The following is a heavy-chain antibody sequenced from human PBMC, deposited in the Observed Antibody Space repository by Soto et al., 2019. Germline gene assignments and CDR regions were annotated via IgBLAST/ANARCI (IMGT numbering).Heavy chain of an antibody. J-gene: IGHJ4*02. CDR2: IYHSGST. V-gene: IGHV4-30-2*01. D-gene: IGHD3-10*01. CDR3: AGNYYGSGSYLFDY. Sequence: SETLSLTCAVSGGSISSGGYSWSWIRQPPGKGLEWIGYIYHSGSTYYNPSLKSRVTISVDRSKNQFSLKLSSVTAADTAVYYCAGNYYGSGSYLFDYWGQGTLVTVSS. CDR1: GGSISSGGYS.